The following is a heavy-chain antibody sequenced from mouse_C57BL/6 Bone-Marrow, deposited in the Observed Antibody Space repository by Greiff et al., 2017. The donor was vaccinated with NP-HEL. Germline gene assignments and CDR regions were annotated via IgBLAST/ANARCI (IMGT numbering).Heavy chain of an antibody. V-gene: IGHV1-18*01. Sequence: EVQLQQSGPELVKPGASVKIPCKASGYTFTDYNMDWVKQSHGKSLEWIGDINPNNGGTIYNQKFKGKATLTVDKSSSTAYMELRSLTSEDTAVYYCARLRTIYYGNYGYFDVWGTGTTVTVSS. CDR1: GYTFTDYN. CDR2: INPNNGGT. D-gene: IGHD2-1*01. CDR3: ARLRTIYYGNYGYFDV. J-gene: IGHJ1*03.